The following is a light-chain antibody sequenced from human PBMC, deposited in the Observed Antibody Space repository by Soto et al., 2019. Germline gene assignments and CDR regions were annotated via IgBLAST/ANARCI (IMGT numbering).Light chain of an antibody. Sequence: QSALTQPPSASGSPGQSVTVSCSGTSSDVGGFNYVSWYQQHPGRAPKVLIYEVSNRPSGVSYRFSGSKSGNTASLTISGLQAEDEADYFCSSYSISTAYLFGTGTKVTVL. CDR1: SSDVGGFNY. CDR2: EVS. J-gene: IGLJ1*01. V-gene: IGLV2-14*01. CDR3: SSYSISTAYL.